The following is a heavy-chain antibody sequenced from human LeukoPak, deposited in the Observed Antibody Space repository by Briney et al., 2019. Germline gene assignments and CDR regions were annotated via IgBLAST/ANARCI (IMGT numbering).Heavy chain of an antibody. CDR3: ARYDLSTLDD. CDR1: GISITTFY. Sequence: PSETLSLTCTVSGISITTFYWAWIRQPPGKGLEWIGYIHHSDLTDYIPSLKNRVTISVDTSKNQFSLRLHSVTSADTAVYFCARYDLSTLDDWGSGTLVTVSS. D-gene: IGHD2/OR15-2a*01. V-gene: IGHV4-59*01. CDR2: IHHSDLT. J-gene: IGHJ4*02.